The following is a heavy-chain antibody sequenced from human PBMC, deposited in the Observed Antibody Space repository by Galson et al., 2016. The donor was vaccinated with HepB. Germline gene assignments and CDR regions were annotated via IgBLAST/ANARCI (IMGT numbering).Heavy chain of an antibody. Sequence: ETLSLTCTVSGASITSSTYYWGWLRQSPGKGLEWIGTIFYTGSTYYNPYLKGRVTISVDTFKNQMSLNLGSVTAADTAVYYCARDEGFYNGMDVWGQGTTVTVSS. CDR3: ARDEGFYNGMDV. D-gene: IGHD2/OR15-2a*01. CDR1: GASITSSTYY. CDR2: IFYTGST. V-gene: IGHV4-39*07. J-gene: IGHJ6*02.